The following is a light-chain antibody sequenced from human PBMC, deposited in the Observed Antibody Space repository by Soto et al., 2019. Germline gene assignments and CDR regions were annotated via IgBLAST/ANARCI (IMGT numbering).Light chain of an antibody. CDR3: QQYNNCPFT. Sequence: DILLTQSPATLSVSLGERATLSCRASQSVSSCLAWYHQKPGKAPKLLIYNASNIDSGVPARFSGSGSGTEFTLTISSLEPEDFAVYYCQQYNNCPFTFGRGTKVEIK. CDR1: QSVSSC. J-gene: IGKJ4*01. V-gene: IGKV3-11*01. CDR2: NAS.